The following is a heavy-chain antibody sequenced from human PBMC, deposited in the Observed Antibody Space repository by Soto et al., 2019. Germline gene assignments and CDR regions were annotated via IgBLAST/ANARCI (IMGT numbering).Heavy chain of an antibody. V-gene: IGHV4-59*01. CDR3: ARDSDYYGMDV. J-gene: IGHJ6*02. CDR1: GGSISSYY. CDR2: IYYSGST. Sequence: SETLSLTCTVSGGSISSYYWSWIRQPPGKGLEWIGYIYYSGSTNYNPSLKSRVTISVDTSKNQFSLKLSSVTAADTAVYYCARDSDYYGMDVWGQGTTVTVSS.